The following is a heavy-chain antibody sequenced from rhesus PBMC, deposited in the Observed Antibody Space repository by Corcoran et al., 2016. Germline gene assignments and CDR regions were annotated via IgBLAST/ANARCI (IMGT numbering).Heavy chain of an antibody. J-gene: IGHJ4*01. CDR1: GGSISSNY. D-gene: IGHD1-38*01. Sequence: QLQLQESGPGLVKPSETLSLTCAVSGGSISSNYWSWIRQPPGKGLGWIWYIYGSSTSTNYNPSLKSRVTISKDTSKNQFSLKLSSVTAADTAVYYCARELTWFFDYWGQGVLVTVSS. CDR3: ARELTWFFDY. V-gene: IGHV4S10*01. CDR2: IYGSSTST.